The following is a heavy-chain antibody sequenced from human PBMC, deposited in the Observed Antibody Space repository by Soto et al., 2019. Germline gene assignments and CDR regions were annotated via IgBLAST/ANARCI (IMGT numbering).Heavy chain of an antibody. CDR1: GFNFSSYA. Sequence: GGSLRLSCAASGFNFSSYAMHWVRQAPGKGLEWVALISHDGSNNYYADSVKGRFTISRDNSKNTLYLQMNSLRAEDTAVYYCAKAGIAVAGTPFDPWGQGTLVTVSS. V-gene: IGHV3-30-3*01. J-gene: IGHJ5*02. CDR2: ISHDGSNN. CDR3: AKAGIAVAGTPFDP. D-gene: IGHD6-19*01.